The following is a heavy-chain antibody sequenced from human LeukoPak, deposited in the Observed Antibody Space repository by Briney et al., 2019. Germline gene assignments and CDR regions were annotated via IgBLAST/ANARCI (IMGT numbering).Heavy chain of an antibody. V-gene: IGHV3-23*01. D-gene: IGHD2-21*02. CDR3: AKDSTGDKRRSDFDY. J-gene: IGHJ4*02. CDR1: GFSFNSYA. CDR2: ISGSGVTT. Sequence: GGSLRLSCAASGFSFNSYAMSWVRQAPGKGLEWVSAISGSGVTTYYADSVKGRFTISRDNSKNTPYLQMNSLRAEDTAVYYCAKDSTGDKRRSDFDYWGQGTLVTVSS.